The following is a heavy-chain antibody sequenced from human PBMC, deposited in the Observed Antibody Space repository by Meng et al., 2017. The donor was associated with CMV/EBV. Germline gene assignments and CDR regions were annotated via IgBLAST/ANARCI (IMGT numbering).Heavy chain of an antibody. V-gene: IGHV1-69*12. CDR3: AREVDDYGGGWYFDL. D-gene: IGHD4-17*01. Sequence: QWVMCGSWRYKPGFSVKLSAKASGATFSSYAISGVRQAPGQGLEWMGGFFPIFGTANYAQKFQGRVTITADESTSTAYMELSSLRSEDTAVYYCAREVDDYGGGWYFDLWGRGTLVTVSS. CDR2: FFPIFGTA. CDR1: GATFSSYA. J-gene: IGHJ2*01.